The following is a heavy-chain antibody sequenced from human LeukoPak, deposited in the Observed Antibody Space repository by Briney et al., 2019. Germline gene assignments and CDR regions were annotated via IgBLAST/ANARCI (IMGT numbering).Heavy chain of an antibody. D-gene: IGHD3-3*01. CDR2: MNPNSGNT. V-gene: IGHV1-8*01. Sequence: ASVKVSCKAYGYTFTSYDINWVRQATGQGLEWMGGMNPNSGNTGYAQKFQGRVTMTRNTSISTAYMELSSLRSEDTAVYYCARGANDFWSGYYRARYYYYMDVWGKGTTVTVSS. J-gene: IGHJ6*03. CDR1: GYTFTSYD. CDR3: ARGANDFWSGYYRARYYYYMDV.